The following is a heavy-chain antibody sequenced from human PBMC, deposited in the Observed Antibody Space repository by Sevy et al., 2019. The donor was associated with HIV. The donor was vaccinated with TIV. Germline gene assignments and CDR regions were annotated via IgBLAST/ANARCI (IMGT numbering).Heavy chain of an antibody. D-gene: IGHD6-13*01. CDR1: GFSLSSNW. V-gene: IGHV3-7*03. CDR2: IKQDGGEK. CDR3: ARDSDRSSYFAD. J-gene: IGHJ4*02. Sequence: GGSLRLSCAASGFSLSSNWMSWVRQAPGKGLEWLANIKQDGGEKFYVDFVKGRFTISRDNAMNSLFLDMHSLRVEDTAIYFCARDSDRSSYFADWGQGTLVTVSS.